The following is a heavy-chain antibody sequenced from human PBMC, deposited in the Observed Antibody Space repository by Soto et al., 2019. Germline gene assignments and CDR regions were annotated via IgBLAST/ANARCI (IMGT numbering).Heavy chain of an antibody. Sequence: SETLSLTCTVSGDSITNSDYYWNWIRQSPGKGLEWIASIDYSGNTYYNPSLKSRVVISADTSKNLFSLKLRSVTAADTALYFSDSEGHYYYGFDVWGQGTTVTVSS. V-gene: IGHV4-30-4*01. J-gene: IGHJ6*02. CDR2: IDYSGNT. CDR1: GDSITNSDYY. CDR3: DSEGHYYYGFDV.